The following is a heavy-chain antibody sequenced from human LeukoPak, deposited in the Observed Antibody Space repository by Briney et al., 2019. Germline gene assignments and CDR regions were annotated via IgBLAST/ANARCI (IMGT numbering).Heavy chain of an antibody. CDR3: ARGGQPAAIGWANWFDP. Sequence: PSETLSLTCTVSGYSISSGYYWGWIRQPPRKGLWWIGIIYHSGSTYYNPSLKSRVTISVDTSKNQFSLKLSSVTAADTAVYYCARGGQPAAIGWANWFDPWGQGTLVTVPS. D-gene: IGHD2-2*01. CDR2: IYHSGST. J-gene: IGHJ5*02. V-gene: IGHV4-38-2*02. CDR1: GYSISSGYY.